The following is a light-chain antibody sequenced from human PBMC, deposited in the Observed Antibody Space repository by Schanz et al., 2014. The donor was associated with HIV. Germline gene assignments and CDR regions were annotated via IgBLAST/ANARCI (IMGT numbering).Light chain of an antibody. CDR1: QDIRDD. V-gene: IGKV1-17*01. J-gene: IGKJ5*01. Sequence: IQMTQSPATLYASVGDRVTLTCRASQDIRDDLGWYQQKPGGAPKRLIYGASNLQSGVPSRFSASGSETEFSLTISSLQPDDFATYYCQQYNSYSVTFGQGTRLEIK. CDR2: GAS. CDR3: QQYNSYSVT.